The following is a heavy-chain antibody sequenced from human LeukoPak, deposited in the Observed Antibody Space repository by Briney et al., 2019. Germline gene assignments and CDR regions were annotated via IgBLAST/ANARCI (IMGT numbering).Heavy chain of an antibody. CDR1: GFNFSSYY. Sequence: GGALRLSCVASGFNFSSYYMSWVRQAPGKGLEWVADIRHDGTNEYNVDSAKGRFTISRDNAKNSLFLQMNSLRAEDTAVYYCARDGLGSFSLDYWGQGTVVTVSS. J-gene: IGHJ4*02. CDR2: IRHDGTNE. D-gene: IGHD3-10*01. V-gene: IGHV3-7*04. CDR3: ARDGLGSFSLDY.